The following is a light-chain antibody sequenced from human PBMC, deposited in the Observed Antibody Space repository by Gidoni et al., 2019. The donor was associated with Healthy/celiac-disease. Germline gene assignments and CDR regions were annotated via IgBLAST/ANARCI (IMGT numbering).Light chain of an antibody. CDR3: LQDYNYPRT. CDR2: ASS. Sequence: AIQMTQSPSSLSASVGDRVTITCRASQGIRNDLGWYQQKPGKAPKLLIYASSSLQSWVPSRFSGSGSGTDFTLTISSLQPEDFATYYCLQDYNYPRTFGQGTKVEIK. J-gene: IGKJ1*01. V-gene: IGKV1-6*01. CDR1: QGIRND.